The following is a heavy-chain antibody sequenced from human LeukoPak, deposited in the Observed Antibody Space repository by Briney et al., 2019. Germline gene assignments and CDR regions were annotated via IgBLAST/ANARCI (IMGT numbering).Heavy chain of an antibody. J-gene: IGHJ3*02. CDR1: GFTFSSYA. D-gene: IGHD2-15*01. CDR2: ICGSGCST. Sequence: GGSLTLSCAASGFTFSSYAMSWLRQAPGKGLEWVAAICGSGCSTYYADSVKGRFTISRDNSKNTLYLQKNSLRGEDTAVYYCAKSFGCSGGSCYSDDFDIWGQGTMVTVSS. CDR3: AKSFGCSGGSCYSDDFDI. V-gene: IGHV3-23*01.